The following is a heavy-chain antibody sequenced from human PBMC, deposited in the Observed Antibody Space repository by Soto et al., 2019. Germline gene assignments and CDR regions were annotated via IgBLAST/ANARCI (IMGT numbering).Heavy chain of an antibody. CDR3: AHRVLRTVFGLVTTTAIYFDF. V-gene: IGHV2-5*02. CDR1: GFSLTTSGVG. D-gene: IGHD3-3*01. CDR2: FYWDDDK. Sequence: QITLNESGPTVVRPTETLTLTCRFSGFSLTTSGVGVGWIRQSPGKAPEWLALFYWDDDKRYSASLKCRLTITKDTSKNQVVLTVSDLDPTDTATYYCAHRVLRTVFGLVTTTAIYFDFWGQGTPVAVSS. J-gene: IGHJ4*02.